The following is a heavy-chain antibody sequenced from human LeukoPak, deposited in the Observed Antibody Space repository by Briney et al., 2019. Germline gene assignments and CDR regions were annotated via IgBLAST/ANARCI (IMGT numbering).Heavy chain of an antibody. CDR1: GGSISSSTYY. V-gene: IGHV4-39*01. J-gene: IGHJ4*02. D-gene: IGHD1-26*01. CDR3: ARSLSGGYPSLDY. CDR2: IYYSGST. Sequence: TASETLSLTCTVSGGSISSSTYYWGWIRQPPGKGLEWIGSIYYSGSTYYNPSLKSRVTISVDTSKNQFSLKLSSVTAADTSVYYCARSLSGGYPSLDYWGQGTLVTVSS.